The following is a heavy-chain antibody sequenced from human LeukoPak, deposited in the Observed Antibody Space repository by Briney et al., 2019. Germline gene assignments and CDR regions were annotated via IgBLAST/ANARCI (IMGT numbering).Heavy chain of an antibody. CDR3: AKGTRSSFRGYFEY. V-gene: IGHV3-23*01. CDR1: GFTFSSYA. Sequence: GASLRLSCAASGFTFSSYAMSWVRQAPGKGLEWVSAISGSGGSTYYADSVKGRFTISRDNSKDTLYVQMNSLRADDTALYYCAKGTRSSFRGYFEYWGQGTLVTVSP. J-gene: IGHJ4*02. CDR2: ISGSGGST. D-gene: IGHD2-2*01.